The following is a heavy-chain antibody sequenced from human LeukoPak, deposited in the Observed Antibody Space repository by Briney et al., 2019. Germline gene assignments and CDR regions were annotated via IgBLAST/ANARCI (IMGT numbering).Heavy chain of an antibody. V-gene: IGHV3-9*01. CDR2: ISWNSGSI. CDR1: GFTFDDYA. Sequence: PPGGSLRFSCAASGFTFDDYAMHLGRQAPGKGLEWVSGISWNSGSIGYADSVKGRFTIYRDNPKNPLYLQMNSLRAEDTALYYCAKAQMGPGYSSGWSRNYYYYRMDVWGQGTTVTVSS. CDR3: AKAQMGPGYSSGWSRNYYYYRMDV. J-gene: IGHJ6*02. D-gene: IGHD6-19*01.